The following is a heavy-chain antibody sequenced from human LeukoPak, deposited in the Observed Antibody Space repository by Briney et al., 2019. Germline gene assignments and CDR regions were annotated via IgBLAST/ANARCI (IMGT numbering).Heavy chain of an antibody. CDR2: VIPIFGTA. CDR3: ASSDGSGSYYNLDAFDI. V-gene: IGHV1-69*06. D-gene: IGHD3-10*01. Sequence: PVKVSRQASGGTLSSYAISRGRQAPGQGVGWVGGVIPIFGTANYAQKFQGRVTITADKSTSTAYMELSSLRSEDTAVYYCASSDGSGSYYNLDAFDIWGQGTMVTVSS. J-gene: IGHJ3*02. CDR1: GGTLSSYA.